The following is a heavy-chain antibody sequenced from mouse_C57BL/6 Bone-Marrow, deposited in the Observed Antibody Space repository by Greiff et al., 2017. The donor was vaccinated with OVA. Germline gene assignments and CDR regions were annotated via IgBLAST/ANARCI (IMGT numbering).Heavy chain of an antibody. D-gene: IGHD1-1*01. CDR3: ARKDYYGSRPYYFDY. CDR1: GYTFTDYY. J-gene: IGHJ2*01. V-gene: IGHV1-26*01. Sequence: VQLQQSGPELVKPGASVKISCKASGYTFTDYYMNWVKQSHGKSLEWIGDINPNNGGTSYNQKFKGKATLTVDKSSSTAYMELRSLTSEDSAVYYCARKDYYGSRPYYFDYWGQGTTLTVSS. CDR2: INPNNGGT.